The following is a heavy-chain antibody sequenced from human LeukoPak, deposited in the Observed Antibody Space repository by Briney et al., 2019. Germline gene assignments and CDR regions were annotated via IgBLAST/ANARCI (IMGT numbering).Heavy chain of an antibody. D-gene: IGHD3-3*01. CDR3: ARASYYDFWSSYSMDV. J-gene: IGHJ6*02. V-gene: IGHV3-33*08. CDR2: IWYDGSNK. CDR1: GFTFSSYS. Sequence: GGSLRLSCAASGFTFSSYSMTWVRQAPGKGLEWVAVIWYDGSNKYYADSVKGRFTISRDNSKNTLYPQMNSLRAEDTAVYYCARASYYDFWSSYSMDVWGQGTTVTVSS.